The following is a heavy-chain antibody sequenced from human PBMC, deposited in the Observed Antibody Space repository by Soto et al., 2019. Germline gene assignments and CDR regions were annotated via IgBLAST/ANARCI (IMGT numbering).Heavy chain of an antibody. J-gene: IGHJ5*02. Sequence: GGSLRLSCAASGFTFSSYAMSWVRQAPGKGLEWVSAISGSGGSTYYADSVKGRFTISRDNSKNTLYLQMNSLRAEDTAVYYCAKGAVSDYDFWSGYYGAHWFDPWGQGTLVTV. CDR3: AKGAVSDYDFWSGYYGAHWFDP. CDR2: ISGSGGST. CDR1: GFTFSSYA. V-gene: IGHV3-23*01. D-gene: IGHD3-3*01.